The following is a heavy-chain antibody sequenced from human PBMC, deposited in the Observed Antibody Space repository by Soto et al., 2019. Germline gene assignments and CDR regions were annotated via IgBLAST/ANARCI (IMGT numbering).Heavy chain of an antibody. J-gene: IGHJ6*02. V-gene: IGHV3-30*18. CDR1: GFTFSSYG. CDR2: ISYDGSNK. CDR3: AKDSLTVPGAYDYYGRDV. Sequence: QVQLVESGGGVVQPGRSLRLSCAASGFTFSSYGMHGVRQAPGKGLEWVAVISYDGSNKYYADSVKGRFTISRDNSKNTLYLQMNSPRAEDTAVYYCAKDSLTVPGAYDYYGRDVWGQGTTVTVSS. D-gene: IGHD3-10*01.